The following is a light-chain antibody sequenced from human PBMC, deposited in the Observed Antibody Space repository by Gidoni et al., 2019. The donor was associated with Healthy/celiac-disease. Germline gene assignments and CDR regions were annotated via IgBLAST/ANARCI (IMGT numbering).Light chain of an antibody. V-gene: IGKV3-15*01. CDR2: GAS. CDR3: QQYNNWPPYT. Sequence: EIVMTQSPATLSVSPGERATISCRASQSVNSNLAWYQQTPGQAPRLLIYGASTRATGLPATFSGSGSGTEFTLTISSLQSEDFAVYYCQQYNNWPPYTFGQGTKLEIK. CDR1: QSVNSN. J-gene: IGKJ2*01.